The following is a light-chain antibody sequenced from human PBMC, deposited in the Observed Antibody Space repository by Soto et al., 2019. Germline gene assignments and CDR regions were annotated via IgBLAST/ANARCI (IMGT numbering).Light chain of an antibody. CDR2: DVS. CDR3: SSYTSSSXL. CDR1: SSDVGGYNY. V-gene: IGLV2-14*01. J-gene: IGLJ1*01. Sequence: QSALTQPASVSGSPGQSITISCTGTSSDVGGYNYVSWYQQHPGKAPKLMIYDVSNRPSGVSNRFSGSKSGNTASLTISGLQAEDEADYYCSSYTSSSXLFGTGNKVTVL.